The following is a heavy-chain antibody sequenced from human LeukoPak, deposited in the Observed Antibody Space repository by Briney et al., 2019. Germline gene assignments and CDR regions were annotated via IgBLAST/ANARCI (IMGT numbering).Heavy chain of an antibody. CDR1: GFTFSSYG. V-gene: IGHV3-30*02. CDR3: AKERDDSPGGGY. CDR2: IRYDGSNK. Sequence: GGSLRLSCAASGFTFSSYGMHWVRQAPGKGLEWVAFIRYDGSNKYYADSVKGRFTISRDNSKNTLYLQMNSLRVEDTAVYYCAKERDDSPGGGYGGRGPLVTVSS. J-gene: IGHJ4*02. D-gene: IGHD3-22*01.